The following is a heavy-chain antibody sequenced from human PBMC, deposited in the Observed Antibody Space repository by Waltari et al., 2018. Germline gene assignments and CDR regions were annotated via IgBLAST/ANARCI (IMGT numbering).Heavy chain of an antibody. Sequence: QVQLVQSGAEVKKPGASVKVSCKASEYTFSGSYIHWVRQAPGQGLEWMGWINPNSGGTNYSKKFQGRVTMTRDTSISTAYMELSRLRSDDTAVYYCAREGIAAAGRSFFDYWGQGTRVTVSS. J-gene: IGHJ4*02. CDR1: EYTFSGSY. CDR3: AREGIAAAGRSFFDY. D-gene: IGHD6-13*01. V-gene: IGHV1-2*02. CDR2: INPNSGGT.